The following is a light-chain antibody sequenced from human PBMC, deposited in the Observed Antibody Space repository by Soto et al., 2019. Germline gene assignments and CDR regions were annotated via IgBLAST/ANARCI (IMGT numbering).Light chain of an antibody. J-gene: IGKJ5*01. CDR2: DAS. V-gene: IGKV3D-20*01. CDR1: QSVSSSY. Sequence: EIVLSQYPATQSLSPGERATLSCGASQSVSSSYLAWYQQKPGLAPRLLIYDASSRATGIPDRFSGSGSGTDFTLTISRLEPEDFAVYYCQQYGSSTITFGQGTRLEIK. CDR3: QQYGSSTIT.